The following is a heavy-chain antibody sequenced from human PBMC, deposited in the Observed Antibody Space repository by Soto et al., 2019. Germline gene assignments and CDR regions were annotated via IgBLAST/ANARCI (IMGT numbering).Heavy chain of an antibody. J-gene: IGHJ4*02. CDR3: ATMSSSGYPLDY. CDR1: GGSVSSGSYY. Sequence: QVQLQESGPGLVKPSETLSLTCIVSGGSVSSGSYYWSWIRQPPGKGLEWIGFIYYTGRTSYNPSLKSRVTLSVDTSKNQFSLKLSSVTAADTAVYFCATMSSSGYPLDYWGRGTLVTVSS. D-gene: IGHD3-22*01. V-gene: IGHV4-61*01. CDR2: IYYTGRT.